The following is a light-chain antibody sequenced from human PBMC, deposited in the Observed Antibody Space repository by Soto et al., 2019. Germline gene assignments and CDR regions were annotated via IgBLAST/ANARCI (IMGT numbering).Light chain of an antibody. CDR1: SSDVGSYNL. J-gene: IGLJ1*01. CDR2: EVT. Sequence: QSALTQPASVSGSPGQSITISCTGTSSDVGSYNLVSWYQQHPGKAPKLIIYEVTKRPSGVSNRFSGSKSGNTASLTISGLQAEDEADYHCCSYAGSNTFVFGTGTKVTV. CDR3: CSYAGSNTFV. V-gene: IGLV2-23*02.